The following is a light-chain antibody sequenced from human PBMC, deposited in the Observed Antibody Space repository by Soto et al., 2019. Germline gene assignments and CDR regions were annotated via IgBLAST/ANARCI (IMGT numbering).Light chain of an antibody. CDR3: SSSTLSNTFV. J-gene: IGLJ1*01. CDR2: EVS. Sequence: QSALTQPPSVSGSPGQSVTISCTGTSSDVGSYNRVSWYQQTPGTAPKLMIYEVSNRPSGVPDRFSGSKSGNTASLAISGLQAEDEADYYCSSSTLSNTFVFGTGTKVTVL. V-gene: IGLV2-18*02. CDR1: SSDVGSYNR.